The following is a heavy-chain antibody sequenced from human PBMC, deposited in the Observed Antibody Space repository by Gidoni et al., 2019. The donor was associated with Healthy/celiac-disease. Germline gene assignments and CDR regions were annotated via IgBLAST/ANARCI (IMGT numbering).Heavy chain of an antibody. J-gene: IGHJ4*02. Sequence: QVQPVQSGAEVKKPGSSGKVSCKASGGTFSSYAISWVRQAPGQGLEWMGGIIPIFGTANYAQKFHGIVTITSDESTSTAYMELSSLRSDDTAVYYCAREGSSRAIDYWGQGTLVTVSS. CDR2: IIPIFGTA. CDR3: AREGSSRAIDY. CDR1: GGTFSSYA. V-gene: IGHV1-69*01. D-gene: IGHD6-13*01.